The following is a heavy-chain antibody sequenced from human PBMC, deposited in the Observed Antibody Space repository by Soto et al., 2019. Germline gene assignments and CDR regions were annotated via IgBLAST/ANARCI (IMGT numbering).Heavy chain of an antibody. CDR1: GDSVSSGDYY. CDR3: ARVPIDTYMIYRSDT. Sequence: PSATLSLTCTVSGDSVSSGDYYWTWIRQPPGKGLEWVGHIYFGGRTNYIPSLESRVTISLDTSKNQFSLKLTSVTAADTAVYYCARVPIDTYMIYRSDTWGQGTLVTVSS. D-gene: IGHD3-16*01. CDR2: IYFGGRT. J-gene: IGHJ5*02. V-gene: IGHV4-61*08.